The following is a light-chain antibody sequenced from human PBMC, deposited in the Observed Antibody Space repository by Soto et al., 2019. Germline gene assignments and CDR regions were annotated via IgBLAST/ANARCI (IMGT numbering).Light chain of an antibody. CDR3: QSYDTRLSGWV. CDR2: GNA. J-gene: IGLJ3*02. V-gene: IGLV1-40*01. Sequence: QSVLTQPPSVSGAPGQRVTISCTGSSSNIGTGYDVHWYQQFPGRAPKLLIYGNANRPSGVPDRFSGSKSGTSASLAISGLQAEDEADYYCQSYDTRLSGWVFGGGTKLTVL. CDR1: SSNIGTGYD.